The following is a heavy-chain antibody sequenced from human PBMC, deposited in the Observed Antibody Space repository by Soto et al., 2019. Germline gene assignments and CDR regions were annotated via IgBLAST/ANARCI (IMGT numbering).Heavy chain of an antibody. CDR1: GYSFTSYW. CDR3: ARPYDYVWGSYRYAGGLDV. D-gene: IGHD3-16*02. J-gene: IGHJ6*02. CDR2: IDPSDSYA. V-gene: IGHV5-10-1*01. Sequence: EVQLVQSGAEVKKPGESLRISCKGSGYSFTSYWINWVRQMPGKGLEWMGRIDPSDSYANYSPSFQGHVTISADKSINTAYLQWNSLKASDTAIYYCARPYDYVWGSYRYAGGLDVWGPGTTVTVSS.